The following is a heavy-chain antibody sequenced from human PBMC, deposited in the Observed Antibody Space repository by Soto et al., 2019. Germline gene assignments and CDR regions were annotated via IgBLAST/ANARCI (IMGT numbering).Heavy chain of an antibody. CDR2: ITTRSSTM. CDR3: AREYCSGDRCYLDY. J-gene: IGHJ4*02. Sequence: GGSLRLSCAASGFTFNYYSMNWVRQPPGKGLEWVSYITTRSSTMYYADSVKGRFSISRDNANNSLYLQMNSLRADDTAVYYCAREYCSGDRCYLDYWGQGTLVTVSS. D-gene: IGHD2-15*01. V-gene: IGHV3-48*01. CDR1: GFTFNYYS.